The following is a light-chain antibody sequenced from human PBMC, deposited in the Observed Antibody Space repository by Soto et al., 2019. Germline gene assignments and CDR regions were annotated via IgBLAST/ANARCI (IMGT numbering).Light chain of an antibody. CDR3: QSYDNSLGVCYV. Sequence: QSVLTQPPSVSGAPGQRVTISCTGSNSNLGAGYDVHWYQLLPGTAPKLLIYGNRNRPSGVPDRFSGSKSGTSASLAITGLQAEDEADYYCQSYDNSLGVCYVFGTGTKVTVL. CDR1: NSNLGAGYD. CDR2: GNR. V-gene: IGLV1-40*01. J-gene: IGLJ1*01.